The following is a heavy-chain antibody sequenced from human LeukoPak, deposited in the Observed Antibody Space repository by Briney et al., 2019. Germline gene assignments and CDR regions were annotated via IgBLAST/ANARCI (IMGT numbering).Heavy chain of an antibody. CDR2: IVVGSGNT. Sequence: ASVKVSCKASGFXFTSSAVQWVRQARGQRLEWIGWIVVGSGNTNYAQKFQERVTITRDMSTSTAYMELSSLRSEDTAVYYCATPAGSGYTFDYWGQGTLVTVSS. J-gene: IGHJ4*02. V-gene: IGHV1-58*01. D-gene: IGHD6-19*01. CDR1: GFXFTSSA. CDR3: ATPAGSGYTFDY.